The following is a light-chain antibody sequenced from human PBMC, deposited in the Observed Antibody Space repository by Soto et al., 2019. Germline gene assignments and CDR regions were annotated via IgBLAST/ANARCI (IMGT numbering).Light chain of an antibody. J-gene: IGKJ1*01. CDR2: KAS. CDR1: ESIDSW. Sequence: DIQMTQSPSTLSASLGDRVTITCRASESIDSWLAWHQQKPGRAPKVLIYKASSLESGVPSRFSGSGFGTEFTLTISSLQPDDFATYYCQQYNSYSAFGQGTKVDIK. CDR3: QQYNSYSA. V-gene: IGKV1-5*03.